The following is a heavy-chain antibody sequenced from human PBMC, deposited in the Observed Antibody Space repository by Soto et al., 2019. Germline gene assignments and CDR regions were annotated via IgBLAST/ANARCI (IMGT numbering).Heavy chain of an antibody. Sequence: ASVKVSCKASGYTSISYGVSWVRQAPGQGLEWMGRISDYNVNSNYAQNLQGRVTMTTDTSTSTAYMELRSLRSDDTAVYYCARDGLAQAVNYYGMDVWG. CDR1: GYTSISYG. CDR2: ISDYNVNS. V-gene: IGHV1-18*01. CDR3: ARDGLAQAVNYYGMDV. J-gene: IGHJ6*02.